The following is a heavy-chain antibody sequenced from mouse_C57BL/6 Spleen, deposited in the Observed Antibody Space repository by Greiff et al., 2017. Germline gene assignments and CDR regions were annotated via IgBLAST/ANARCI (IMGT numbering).Heavy chain of an antibody. Sequence: VQLQQPGAELVKPGASVKMSCKASGYTFTSYWITWVKQRPGQGLEWIGDIYPGSGSTNYNEKFKSKATLTVDTSSSTAYMQLSSLTSDESAVYYCARWTVGYYHSYFDDWGQGTTLTVSS. CDR1: GYTFTSYW. V-gene: IGHV1-55*01. CDR3: ARWTVGYYHSYFDD. D-gene: IGHD2-3*01. J-gene: IGHJ2*01. CDR2: IYPGSGST.